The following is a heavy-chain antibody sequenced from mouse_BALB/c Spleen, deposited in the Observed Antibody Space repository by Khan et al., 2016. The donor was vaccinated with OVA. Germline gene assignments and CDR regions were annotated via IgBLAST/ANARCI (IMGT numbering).Heavy chain of an antibody. CDR2: INTYTGEP. CDR1: GYTFTNYG. CDR3: ARVGYNGTMDY. D-gene: IGHD2-14*01. V-gene: IGHV9-3-1*01. J-gene: IGHJ4*01. Sequence: LVESGPELKKPGETVKISCKASGYTFTNYGMNWVKQAPGKGLKWMGWINTYTGEPTYADDFKGRFAFSLETSASTAYLQINNLKNEDTATYFGARVGYNGTMDYWGQGTSVTGSS.